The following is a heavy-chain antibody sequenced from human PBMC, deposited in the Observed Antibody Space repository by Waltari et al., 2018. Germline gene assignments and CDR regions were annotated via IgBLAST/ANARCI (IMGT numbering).Heavy chain of an antibody. CDR3: ARDRSSISWASESYYYYPMDV. D-gene: IGHD6-13*01. J-gene: IGHJ6*02. CDR1: PLSLSNYN. Sequence: EVQVVESGGGLVKPGGTLRISCSASPLSLSNYNMTVFRQAPGKGLEWVSSISYSGTYTYYADSVKGRFTISRDNAENSLYLQMNSLTAEDTAVYYCARDRSSISWASESYYYYPMDVWGQGTTVTVSS. V-gene: IGHV3-21*06. CDR2: ISYSGTYT.